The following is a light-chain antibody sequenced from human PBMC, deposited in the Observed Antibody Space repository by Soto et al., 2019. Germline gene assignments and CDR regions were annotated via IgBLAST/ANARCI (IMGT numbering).Light chain of an antibody. CDR1: SSDVVTYIS. CDR3: SSYTSSSTLYV. V-gene: IGLV2-14*03. J-gene: IGLJ1*01. CDR2: GVS. Sequence: QSALTQPASMSGSPGQSITISCTGTSSDVVTYISVSWYQHHPGKAPKLMIYGVSNRPSGVSNRFSGSKSGNTASLTISGLQAEDEADYYCSSYTSSSTLYVFGTGTKLTVL.